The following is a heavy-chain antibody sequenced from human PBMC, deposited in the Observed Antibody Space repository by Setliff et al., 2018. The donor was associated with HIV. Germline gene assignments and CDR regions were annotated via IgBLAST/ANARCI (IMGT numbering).Heavy chain of an antibody. CDR3: AHSYCSSTSCYPHYYYYMDV. CDR2: IYWDDDK. J-gene: IGHJ6*03. V-gene: IGHV2-5*02. Sequence: TLSLTCTVSGDSIRGYYWSWIRQPPGKGLEWLALIYWDDDKRYSPSLESRLTITKDTSKNQVVLTMTNMDPVDTATYYCAHSYCSSTSCYPHYYYYMDVWGKGTTVTVSS. CDR1: GDSIRGYYWS. D-gene: IGHD2-2*01.